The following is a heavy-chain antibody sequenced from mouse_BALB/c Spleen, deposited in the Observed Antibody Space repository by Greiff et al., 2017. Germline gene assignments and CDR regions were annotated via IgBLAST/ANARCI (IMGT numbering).Heavy chain of an antibody. D-gene: IGHD2-3*01. CDR2: INPSNGGT. V-gene: IGHV1S81*02. Sequence: QVQLQQSGAELVKPGASVKLSCKASGYTFTSYYMYWVKQRPGQGLEWIGEINPSNGGTNFNEKFKSKATLTVDKSSSTAYMQLRSLTSEDSAVYYCTRDGQTSLFADWGQGTLVTVSA. CDR3: TRDGQTSLFAD. CDR1: GYTFTSYY. J-gene: IGHJ3*01.